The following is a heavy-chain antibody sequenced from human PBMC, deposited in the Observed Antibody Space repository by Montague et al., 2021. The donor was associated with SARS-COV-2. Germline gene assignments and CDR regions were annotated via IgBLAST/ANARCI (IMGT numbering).Heavy chain of an antibody. CDR3: ARGCSGGSCYPNPFST. J-gene: IGHJ5*02. CDR2: IYTSGST. D-gene: IGHD2-15*01. V-gene: IGHV4-61*02. Sequence: TLSLTCTVSGGSISSGSYYWSWIRHPAGKGLEWIGRIYTSGSTNSNPSLKSRVTLSVATSKNQFSLKLSSVTAADTAVYYCARGCSGGSCYPNPFSTWGQGTLVTVSS. CDR1: GGSISSGSYY.